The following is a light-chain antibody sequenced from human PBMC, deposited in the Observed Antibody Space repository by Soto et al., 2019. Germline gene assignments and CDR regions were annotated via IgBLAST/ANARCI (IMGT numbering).Light chain of an antibody. Sequence: GDRVTITCRASHDISSYLTWYQQKPGKDPTVLIYAASTLQGGVPSRFSGSGSGTEFTLTIRSMQSEDFASYYCQQHKDYQLTVGSGKRLEIK. CDR1: HDISSY. CDR2: AAS. V-gene: IGKV1-9*01. CDR3: QQHKDYQLT. J-gene: IGKJ5*01.